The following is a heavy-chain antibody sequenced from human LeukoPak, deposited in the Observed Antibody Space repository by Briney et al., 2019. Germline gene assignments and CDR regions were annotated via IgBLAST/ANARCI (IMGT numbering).Heavy chain of an antibody. J-gene: IGHJ3*02. CDR2: IKQDGSEK. D-gene: IGHD3-3*01. CDR3: ARTHVLRFLEWLPLGAFDI. CDR1: GFTFSSYW. Sequence: GGSLRLSCAASGFTFSSYWMSWVRQAPGKGLEWVANIKQDGSEKYYVDSVKGRFTISRDNAKNSLYLQMNSLRAEDTAVYYCARTHVLRFLEWLPLGAFDIWAKGQWSPSLQ. V-gene: IGHV3-7*01.